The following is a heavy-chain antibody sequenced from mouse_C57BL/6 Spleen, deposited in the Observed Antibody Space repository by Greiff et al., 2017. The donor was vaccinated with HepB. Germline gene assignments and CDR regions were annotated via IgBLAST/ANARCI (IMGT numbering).Heavy chain of an antibody. V-gene: IGHV1-59*01. Sequence: QVQLQQPGAELVRPGTSVKLSCKASGYTFTSYWMHWVKQRPGQGLEWIGVIDPSDSYTNYNQKFKGKATLTVDTSSSTAYMQLSSLTSEDSAVYYCARGGITTVVRDYYFDYWGQGTTLTVSS. J-gene: IGHJ2*01. CDR2: IDPSDSYT. CDR1: GYTFTSYW. D-gene: IGHD1-1*01. CDR3: ARGGITTVVRDYYFDY.